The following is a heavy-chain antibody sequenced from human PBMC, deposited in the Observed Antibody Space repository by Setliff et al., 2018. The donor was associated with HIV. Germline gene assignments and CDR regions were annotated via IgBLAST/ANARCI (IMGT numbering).Heavy chain of an antibody. Sequence: PSETLSLTCAVSGGSISSSNWWSWVRQPPGKGLEWIGEIYHGGSTNYNPSLKSRVTISVDKSNNQFSLNLKSVTAADAAVYYCARGFCSGGFCHPNFYHYMDVWGKGTTVTVSS. CDR3: ARGFCSGGFCHPNFYHYMDV. J-gene: IGHJ6*03. CDR2: IYHGGST. CDR1: GGSISSSNW. D-gene: IGHD2-15*01. V-gene: IGHV4-4*02.